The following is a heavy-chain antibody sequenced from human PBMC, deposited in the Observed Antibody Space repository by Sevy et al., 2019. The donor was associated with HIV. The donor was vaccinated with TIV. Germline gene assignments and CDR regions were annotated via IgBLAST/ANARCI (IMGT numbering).Heavy chain of an antibody. J-gene: IGHJ6*02. CDR1: GFTLSTYG. CDR3: AKLGGAGLGGYYGMDV. CDR2: ISHDGSIE. Sequence: GGSLRLSCAASGFTLSTYGMHWVRQARGKGLEWVAVISHDGSIEYYADSVKGRFTISRDNSKNTLYMQMNRLRPEDMAGYYGAKLGGAGLGGYYGMDVWGQGTTVTVSS. D-gene: IGHD3-3*01. V-gene: IGHV3-30*18.